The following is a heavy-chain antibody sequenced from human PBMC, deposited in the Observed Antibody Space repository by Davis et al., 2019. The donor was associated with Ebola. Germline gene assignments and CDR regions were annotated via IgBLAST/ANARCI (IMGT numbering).Heavy chain of an antibody. CDR1: GFTFSSYT. J-gene: IGHJ6*04. CDR3: AKSGLSFGVVKYHYGMDV. Sequence: GESLKISCSASGFTFSSYTMHWVRQAPGKGLEYVSAISNNGDNTYYADSVKGRFTISRDNSKKTLYLQMNSLRAEDTAVYYCAKSGLSFGVVKYHYGMDVWGKGTTVTVSS. CDR2: ISNNGDNT. D-gene: IGHD3-3*01. V-gene: IGHV3-64*04.